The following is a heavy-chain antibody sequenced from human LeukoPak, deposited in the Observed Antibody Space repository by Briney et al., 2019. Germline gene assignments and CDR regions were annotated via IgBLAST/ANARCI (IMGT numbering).Heavy chain of an antibody. Sequence: ASVKVSFKASLYTFTSYYMHWVRQAPGQGLEWMGIINPSGGSTSYAQKFQGRVTMTRDTSTGTVYMELSSLRSEDTAVYYCAREEGNYDSPFGYWGQGTLVTVSS. CDR3: AREEGNYDSPFGY. V-gene: IGHV1-46*01. J-gene: IGHJ4*02. CDR2: INPSGGST. D-gene: IGHD3-22*01. CDR1: LYTFTSYY.